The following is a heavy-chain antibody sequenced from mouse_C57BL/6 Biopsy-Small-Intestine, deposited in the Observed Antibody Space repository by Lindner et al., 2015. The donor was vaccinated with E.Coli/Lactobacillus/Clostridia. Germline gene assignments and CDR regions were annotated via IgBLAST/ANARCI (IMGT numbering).Heavy chain of an antibody. V-gene: IGHV1-84*02. Sequence: SVKVSCKASGYTFISYSIHWVRQAPGQRLEWMGWSNAGNGNTKYSQEFQGRVTITRDTSASTAYMELSSLTSEDMAVYYCARGHYSAFDIWGQGTVVTVSS. CDR2: SNAGNGNT. CDR3: ARGHYSAFDI. D-gene: IGHD2-12*01. J-gene: IGHJ3*01. CDR1: GYTFISYS.